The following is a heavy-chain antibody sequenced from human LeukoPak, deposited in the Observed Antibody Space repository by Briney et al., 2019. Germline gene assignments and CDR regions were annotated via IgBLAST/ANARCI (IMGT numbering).Heavy chain of an antibody. CDR2: IYYSGST. CDR3: ARGGYQRPFDY. CDR1: GGYISSSSYY. V-gene: IGHV4-39*01. J-gene: IGHJ4*02. D-gene: IGHD5-18*01. Sequence: PSEPLSLTCTVSGGYISSSSYYWGWTRQPPGKGLEWIGSIYYSGSTYYNPSLKSRVTISVDTSKNQFSLKLSSVTAADTAVYYCARGGYQRPFDYWGQGTLVTVSS.